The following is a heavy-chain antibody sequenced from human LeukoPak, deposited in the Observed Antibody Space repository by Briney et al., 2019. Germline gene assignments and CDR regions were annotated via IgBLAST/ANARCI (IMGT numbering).Heavy chain of an antibody. D-gene: IGHD2-21*02. V-gene: IGHV1-8*02. CDR2: MNPNSGNT. Sequence: ASVKVSCKASGYTFTSYGISWVRQATGQGLEWMGWMNPNSGNTGYAQKFQGRVTMTRNTSISTAYMELSSLRSEDTAVHYCARGRRDWTFDPWGQGTLVTVSS. CDR1: GYTFTSYG. J-gene: IGHJ5*02. CDR3: ARGRRDWTFDP.